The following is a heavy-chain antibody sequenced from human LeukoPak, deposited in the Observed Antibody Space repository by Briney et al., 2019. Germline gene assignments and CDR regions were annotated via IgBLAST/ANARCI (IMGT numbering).Heavy chain of an antibody. Sequence: PGGALRISRATSGFHFSSHSLNLVRPAPGKGLELVSSISSSSSYIYYADSVKGRFTISRDNAKNSLYLQMNSLRAEDTAVYYCARGDCSGGSCYQAWGQGTLVTVSS. CDR3: ARGDCSGGSCYQA. CDR1: GFHFSSHS. J-gene: IGHJ4*02. D-gene: IGHD2-15*01. V-gene: IGHV3-21*01. CDR2: ISSSSSYI.